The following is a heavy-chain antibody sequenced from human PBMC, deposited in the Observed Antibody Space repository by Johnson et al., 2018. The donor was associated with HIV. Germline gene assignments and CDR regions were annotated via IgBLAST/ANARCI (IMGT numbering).Heavy chain of an antibody. CDR2: ISYDGSDK. CDR1: GFTFSAYT. J-gene: IGHJ3*02. D-gene: IGHD5-18*01. CDR3: AREAGVDTAMAGDAFDI. V-gene: IGHV3-30-3*01. Sequence: QVQLVESGGGVVQPGRSLRLSCAASGFTFSAYTIHWVRQAPGKGLEWVAVISYDGSDKYYADSVKGRFTISRDNSKNTLSLQMNSLRAEDTAVYYCAREAGVDTAMAGDAFDIWGQGTMVTVSS.